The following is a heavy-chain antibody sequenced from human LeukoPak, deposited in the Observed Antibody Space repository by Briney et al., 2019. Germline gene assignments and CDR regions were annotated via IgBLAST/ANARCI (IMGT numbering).Heavy chain of an antibody. CDR2: IYPGDSDT. V-gene: IGHV5-51*01. CDR1: GYSFTSYW. Sequence: GESLKISCKGSGYSFTSYWIGWVRQMPGKGLEWMGIIYPGDSDTRYSPSFQGQVTISADKSISTAYLQWSSLKASDTAMYYCXXXGXXXXXXXXXPXYYYXYMDVWGKGTTVTVSS. J-gene: IGHJ6*03. CDR3: XXXGXXXXXXXXXPXYYYXYMDV.